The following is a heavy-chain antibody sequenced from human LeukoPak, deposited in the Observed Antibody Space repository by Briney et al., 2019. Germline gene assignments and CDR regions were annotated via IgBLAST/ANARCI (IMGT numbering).Heavy chain of an antibody. V-gene: IGHV3-21*01. CDR1: GFTFSSYS. D-gene: IGHD3-22*01. J-gene: IGHJ3*02. CDR3: ARDGYYDSSGPQDGAFDI. Sequence: GGSLRLSCAASGFTFSSYSMNWVRQAPGKGLEWVSSISSSSRYIYHTDSLKGRFTISRDNAKNSLYLQMNSLRAEDTAVYYCARDGYYDSSGPQDGAFDIWGQGTMVTVSS. CDR2: ISSSSRYI.